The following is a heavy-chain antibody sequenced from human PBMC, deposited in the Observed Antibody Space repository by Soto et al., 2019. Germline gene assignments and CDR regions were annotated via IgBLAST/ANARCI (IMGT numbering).Heavy chain of an antibody. CDR1: GFTFSSYA. CDR2: ISYDGSNK. CDR3: ASSAGRKNDILPGYYSPRGDY. D-gene: IGHD3-9*01. Sequence: QVQLVESGGGVVQPGRSLRLSCAASGFTFSSYAMHWVRQAPGKGLEWVAVISYDGSNKYYADSVKGRFTISRDNSKNTLYLQMNSLRAEDTAVYYCASSAGRKNDILPGYYSPRGDYWGQGTLVTVSS. V-gene: IGHV3-30-3*01. J-gene: IGHJ4*02.